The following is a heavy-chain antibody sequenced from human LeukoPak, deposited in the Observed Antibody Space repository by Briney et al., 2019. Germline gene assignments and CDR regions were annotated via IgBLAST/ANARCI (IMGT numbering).Heavy chain of an antibody. Sequence: SGGSLRLSCRASGLSFRNAWMNWVRQAPGKGLEWVGRVKSKVDGETAEYAALVKGRFNISRDDSKKTLYLKMNSLEVEDTAVYYCTTRGYCSGPGCYSDYWGQGTLATVSS. CDR1: GLSFRNAW. V-gene: IGHV3-15*07. J-gene: IGHJ4*02. CDR3: TTRGYCSGPGCYSDY. CDR2: VKSKVDGETA. D-gene: IGHD2-2*01.